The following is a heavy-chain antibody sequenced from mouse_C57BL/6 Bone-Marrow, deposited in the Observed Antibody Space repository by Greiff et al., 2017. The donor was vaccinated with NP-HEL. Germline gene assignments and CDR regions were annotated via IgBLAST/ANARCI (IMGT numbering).Heavy chain of an antibody. CDR2: ISSGGSYT. V-gene: IGHV5-6*01. CDR1: GFTFSSYG. Sequence: EVQLVESGGDLVKPGGSLKLSCAASGFTFSSYGMSWVRQTPDKRLEWVATISSGGSYTYYPDSVKGRFTISRDNAKNTLYLQMSSLKSEDTAMYYCARHPITTVVATVRTYYFDYWRQGTTLTVSS. CDR3: ARHPITTVVATVRTYYFDY. D-gene: IGHD1-1*01. J-gene: IGHJ2*01.